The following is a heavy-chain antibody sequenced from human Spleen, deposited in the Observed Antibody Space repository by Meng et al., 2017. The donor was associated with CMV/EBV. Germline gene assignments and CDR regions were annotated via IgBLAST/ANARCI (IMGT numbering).Heavy chain of an antibody. J-gene: IGHJ5*02. CDR1: GGSFSGND. CDR2: NKHSGSN. Sequence: TGADYGGSFSGNDRGVNCKPTGKGREWIGENKHSGSNNNNTALKSRVTISVDTSKNQSALKLSYGTAADTAVYCCARARLQSWFDPWGQGTLVTVSS. CDR3: ARARLQSWFDP. D-gene: IGHD4-11*01. V-gene: IGHV4-34*01.